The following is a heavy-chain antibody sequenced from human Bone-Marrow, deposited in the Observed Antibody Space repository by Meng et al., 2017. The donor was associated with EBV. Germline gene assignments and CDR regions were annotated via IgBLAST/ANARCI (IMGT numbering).Heavy chain of an antibody. CDR2: LMPMLGAP. CDR3: ASESGRGYTPDY. D-gene: IGHD3-10*01. Sequence: QAGAERKMPGSSVKVACKKSGGPFRTGANSWVRQAPGKGLEWMGGLMPMLGAPNYAQKFQGRITITADESTSTHYMELSSLRSEDMAVYYCASESGRGYTPDYWGQGTLVTVSS. J-gene: IGHJ4*02. V-gene: IGHV1-69*01. CDR1: GGPFRTGA.